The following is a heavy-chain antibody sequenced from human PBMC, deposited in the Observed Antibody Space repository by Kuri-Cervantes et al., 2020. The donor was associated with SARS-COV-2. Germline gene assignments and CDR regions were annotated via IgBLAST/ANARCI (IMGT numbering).Heavy chain of an antibody. CDR3: AKPGSVRGIIREDHYGLDV. D-gene: IGHD3-10*01. J-gene: IGHJ6*02. CDR2: ISYDGRDT. Sequence: GESLKISCAASEFNFRYYGMYWVCQAPGKGVEWVAVISYDGRDTYYGDSVKGRFTISRDNSKNTLYLQMNSLRPEDTGVYYCAKPGSVRGIIREDHYGLDVWGQGTTVTVSS. V-gene: IGHV3-30*18. CDR1: EFNFRYYG.